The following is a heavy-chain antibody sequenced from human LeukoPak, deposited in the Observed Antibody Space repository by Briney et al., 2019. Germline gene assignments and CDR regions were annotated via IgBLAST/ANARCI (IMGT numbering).Heavy chain of an antibody. Sequence: ASVKVSCKASGYTFTGYYMHWVRQAPGQGLEWMGWINPNSGGTNYAQKFQGRVTMTRDTSISTAYMELSRLRSDDTAVYYCARAQYSSSSMGYWGQGTLVTVSS. CDR3: ARAQYSSSSMGY. J-gene: IGHJ4*02. CDR2: INPNSGGT. CDR1: GYTFTGYY. D-gene: IGHD6-6*01. V-gene: IGHV1-2*02.